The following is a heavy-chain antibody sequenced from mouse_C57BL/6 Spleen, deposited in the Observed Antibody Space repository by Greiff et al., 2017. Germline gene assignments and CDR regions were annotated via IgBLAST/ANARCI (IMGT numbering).Heavy chain of an antibody. V-gene: IGHV1-55*01. CDR2: IYPGSGST. D-gene: IGHD1-1*01. Sequence: QVQLQQPGAELVKPGASVKMSCKASGYTFTSYWITWVKQRPGQGLEWIGDIYPGSGSTNYNEKFKSKATLTVDTSSSTAYMQLSSLTSEDSAVYYCARWGYGSRDFGYWGQGALVTVSA. CDR3: ARWGYGSRDFGY. CDR1: GYTFTSYW. J-gene: IGHJ3*01.